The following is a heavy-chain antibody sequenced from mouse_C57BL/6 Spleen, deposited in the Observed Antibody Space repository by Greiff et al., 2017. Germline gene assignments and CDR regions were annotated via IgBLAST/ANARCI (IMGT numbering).Heavy chain of an antibody. CDR1: GYAFSSSW. CDR3: ARPWDFDY. Sequence: QVQLKESGPELVKPGASVKISCKASGYAFSSSWMNWVKQRPGKGLEWIGRIYPGDGDTNYNGKFKGKATLTADKSSSTAYMQLSSLTSEDSAVYFCARPWDFDYWGQGTTLTVSS. CDR2: IYPGDGDT. D-gene: IGHD4-1*01. V-gene: IGHV1-82*01. J-gene: IGHJ2*01.